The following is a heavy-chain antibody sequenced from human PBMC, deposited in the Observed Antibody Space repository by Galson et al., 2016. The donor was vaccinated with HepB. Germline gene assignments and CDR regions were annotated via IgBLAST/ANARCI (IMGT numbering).Heavy chain of an antibody. D-gene: IGHD3-10*01. J-gene: IGHJ4*02. CDR2: INYVGTT. CDR1: GGSIWNSRYF. V-gene: IGHV4-39*01. Sequence: EPLSLTCSVSGGSIWNSRYFWTWVRQPPGERPEWIGSINYVGTTFYGASLKSRVTLSMDTSRSQLSLKMRSVTAADTAMYYCARLEISGSGNFFDFWGQGLLVTVSS. CDR3: ARLEISGSGNFFDF.